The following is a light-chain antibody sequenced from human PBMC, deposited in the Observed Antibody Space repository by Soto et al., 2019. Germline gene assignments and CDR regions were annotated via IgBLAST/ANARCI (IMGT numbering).Light chain of an antibody. CDR3: QQRSNWPLT. Sequence: IVMTQSPATLSVSPGERATLGSMASQSVSSTFVAWYQHIPGQTPRLLIYGASNRATGIPDRFSGSGSGTDFTLTISRLEPEDFAVYYCQQRSNWPLTFGGGTKVDIK. V-gene: IGKV3D-20*02. J-gene: IGKJ4*01. CDR1: QSVSSTF. CDR2: GAS.